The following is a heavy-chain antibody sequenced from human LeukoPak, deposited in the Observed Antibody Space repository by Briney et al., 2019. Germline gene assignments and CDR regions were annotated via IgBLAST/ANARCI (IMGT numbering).Heavy chain of an antibody. CDR3: ARVAKLPGITGQYYFDY. CDR2: IYTSGST. CDR1: GCSISSYS. V-gene: IGHV4-4*07. Sequence: SETLSLTCTFSGCSISSYSWSWIRHPAGKGLEGIGLIYTSGSTNYNPSLKPPVTITVDTSKNQFSLKLSSVTAADTAVYYCARVAKLPGITGQYYFDYWGQGTLVTVSS. D-gene: IGHD4-23*01. J-gene: IGHJ4*02.